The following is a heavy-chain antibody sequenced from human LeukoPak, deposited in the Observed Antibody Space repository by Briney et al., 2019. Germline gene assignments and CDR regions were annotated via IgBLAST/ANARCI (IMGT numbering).Heavy chain of an antibody. CDR2: IYYSGST. J-gene: IGHJ3*01. Sequence: PSETLSLTCTVSGGSISSYYWRWIRQPPGKGLEWIGYIYYSGSTNYNPSLKSRVTISVDTSKNQFSLKLSSVTAADTAVYYCARGSITGTTPNDAFDLWGQGTMVTVSS. CDR1: GGSISSYY. D-gene: IGHD1-20*01. CDR3: ARGSITGTTPNDAFDL. V-gene: IGHV4-59*08.